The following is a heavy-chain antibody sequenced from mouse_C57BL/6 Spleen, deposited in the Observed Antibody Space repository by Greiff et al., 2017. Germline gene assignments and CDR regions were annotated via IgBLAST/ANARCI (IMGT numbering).Heavy chain of an antibody. Sequence: VQLQQPGAELVMPGASVKLSCKASGYTFTSYWMHWVKQRPGQGLEWIGEIDPSDSYTNYNQKFTGKSTLTVDKSSSTAYMQLSSLTSEDSAVYYCARGRSKGAMDYWGQGTSVTVSS. CDR3: ARGRSKGAMDY. V-gene: IGHV1-69*01. CDR1: GYTFTSYW. J-gene: IGHJ4*01. D-gene: IGHD2-5*01. CDR2: IDPSDSYT.